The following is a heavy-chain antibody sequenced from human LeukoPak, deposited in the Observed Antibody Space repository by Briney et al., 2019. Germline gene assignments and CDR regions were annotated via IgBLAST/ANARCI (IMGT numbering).Heavy chain of an antibody. J-gene: IGHJ3*02. D-gene: IGHD4-17*01. CDR1: GFTVGDFA. V-gene: IGHV3-23*01. Sequence: GSLRLSCAASGFTVGDFAMTWVRQVPGKGLEWVSTIRGSGLNSYYADSVKGRFTISRDNSKSTLYLQMNRLRADDTALYYCAKDPHDDYVDVFDSWGPGTMVTVSS. CDR3: AKDPHDDYVDVFDS. CDR2: IRGSGLNS.